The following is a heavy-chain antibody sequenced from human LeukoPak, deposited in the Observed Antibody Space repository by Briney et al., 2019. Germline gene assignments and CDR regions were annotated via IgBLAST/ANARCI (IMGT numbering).Heavy chain of an antibody. Sequence: ASVKVSCKASGYTFTSYYMHWVRQAPGQGLEWMGIINPSGGSTSYAQKFQGRVTMTRDMSTSTVYMELSSLRSEDTAVYYGASGQQLVPQLYWGQGTLVTVSS. J-gene: IGHJ4*02. CDR2: INPSGGST. CDR1: GYTFTSYY. V-gene: IGHV1-46*01. D-gene: IGHD6-6*01. CDR3: ASGQQLVPQLY.